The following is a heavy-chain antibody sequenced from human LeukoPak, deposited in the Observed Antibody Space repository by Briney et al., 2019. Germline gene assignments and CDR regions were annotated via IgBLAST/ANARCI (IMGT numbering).Heavy chain of an antibody. J-gene: IGHJ3*02. CDR3: ARGSAVTRAMRAFDI. V-gene: IGHV3-74*01. Sequence: GGSLRLSCAASGFRFGNYWMHWVRQAPGEGLEWVSGINNDGTTYADSVRGRFTVSRDNAKDTLYLQMDSLRGEDTAVYYCARGSAVTRAMRAFDIWGQGTMVTVSS. D-gene: IGHD4-17*01. CDR2: INNDGT. CDR1: GFRFGNYW.